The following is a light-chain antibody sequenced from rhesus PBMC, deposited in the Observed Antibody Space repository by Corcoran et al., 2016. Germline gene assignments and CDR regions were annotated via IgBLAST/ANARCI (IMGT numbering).Light chain of an antibody. CDR1: SSDIGGYNF. Sequence: QAALTQPRSVSGSPGQSVTISCTGTSSDIGGYNFVSWYQQHPGTAPKLIIYEVSKRPSGVSDRFSGSKSGNTASLTISGLQAEDEAGYYCCSYAGSYTYIFCAGTRLAVL. CDR3: CSYAGSYTYI. J-gene: IGLJ1*01. V-gene: IGLV2-32*01. CDR2: EVS.